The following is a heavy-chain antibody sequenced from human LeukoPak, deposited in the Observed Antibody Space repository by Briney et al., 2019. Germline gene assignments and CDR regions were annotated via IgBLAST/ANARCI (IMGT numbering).Heavy chain of an antibody. D-gene: IGHD1-7*01. CDR2: ISGSGTTM. J-gene: IGHJ3*02. Sequence: PGGSLRLSCAASGFTFSDYYMSWIRQAPGKGLEWLSYISGSGTTMYYADSVKGRFTISRDNAKNSLDLQMNSLRAEDTAVYYCGRDFGLTGTKRSFDIWGQGTMVTVSS. V-gene: IGHV3-11*01. CDR1: GFTFSDYY. CDR3: GRDFGLTGTKRSFDI.